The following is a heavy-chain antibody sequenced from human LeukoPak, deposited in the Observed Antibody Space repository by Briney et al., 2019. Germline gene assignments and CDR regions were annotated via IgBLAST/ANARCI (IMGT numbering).Heavy chain of an antibody. CDR2: ISGSDYGT. V-gene: IGHV3-23*01. CDR3: ARSEHSYGPIDY. CDR1: GFTFSNYA. D-gene: IGHD5-18*01. J-gene: IGHJ4*02. Sequence: PGGSLRLSFAASGFTFSNYAMTWVRQAPGKGLEWVSVISGSDYGTNYADSVKGRFTISRDNSKNTLYLQMNSLRAEDTAVYYCARSEHSYGPIDYWGQGTLVTVSS.